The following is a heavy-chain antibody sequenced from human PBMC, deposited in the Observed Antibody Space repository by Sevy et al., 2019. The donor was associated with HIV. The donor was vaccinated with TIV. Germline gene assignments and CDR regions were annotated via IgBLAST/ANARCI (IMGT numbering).Heavy chain of an antibody. CDR2: IFSRGST. J-gene: IGHJ4*02. D-gene: IGHD6-19*01. CDR1: GFTVNDKY. V-gene: IGHV3-66*02. CDR3: VSLFLSYRSGWSYFDY. Sequence: GGSLRLSCAISGFTVNDKYIIWVRQAPGKGLEWVSVIFSRGSTYYADSAKGRFTIPRDNSKNKEELQMNSVRAEDTAVYYCVSLFLSYRSGWSYFDYWGQGTLVTVSS.